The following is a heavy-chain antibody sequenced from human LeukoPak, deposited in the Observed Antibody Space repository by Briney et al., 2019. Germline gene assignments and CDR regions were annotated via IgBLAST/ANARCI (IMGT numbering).Heavy chain of an antibody. CDR2: IYTSGST. D-gene: IGHD5-24*01. J-gene: IGHJ4*02. V-gene: IGHV4-61*02. Sequence: SQTLSLTCTVSGGSISSGSYYWSWIRQPAGKGLEWVGRIYTSGSTNYNPSLKSRVTISVDKSKNQFSLKLSSVTAADTAVYYCASSLDGYNFKDYWGQGTLVTVSS. CDR1: GGSISSGSYY. CDR3: ASSLDGYNFKDY.